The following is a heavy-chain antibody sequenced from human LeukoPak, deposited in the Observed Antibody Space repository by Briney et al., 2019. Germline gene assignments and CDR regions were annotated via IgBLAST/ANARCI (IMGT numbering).Heavy chain of an antibody. CDR2: IYHSGST. V-gene: IGHV4-59*12. Sequence: SETLSLTCTVSGGSISSYYWSWIRQPPGKGLEWIGEIYHSGSTNYNPSLKSRVTISVDKSKNQFSLKLSSVTAADTAVYYCARAIEIVTAIRAKAYNWFDPWGQGTLVTVSS. J-gene: IGHJ5*02. D-gene: IGHD2-21*02. CDR3: ARAIEIVTAIRAKAYNWFDP. CDR1: GGSISSYY.